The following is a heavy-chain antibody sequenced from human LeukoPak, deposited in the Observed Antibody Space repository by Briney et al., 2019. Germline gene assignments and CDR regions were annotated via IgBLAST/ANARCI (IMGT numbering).Heavy chain of an antibody. Sequence: GGSLRLSCAASGFIFDDYAMHWVRQAPGKGLEWVSLISGDGGSTYYADSVKGRFTISRDNSKNSLYLQMNSLRTEDTALYYCAKDHGYSYYYYYMDVWGKGTTVTVSS. CDR2: ISGDGGST. D-gene: IGHD5-18*01. CDR1: GFIFDDYA. CDR3: AKDHGYSYYYYYMDV. V-gene: IGHV3-43*02. J-gene: IGHJ6*03.